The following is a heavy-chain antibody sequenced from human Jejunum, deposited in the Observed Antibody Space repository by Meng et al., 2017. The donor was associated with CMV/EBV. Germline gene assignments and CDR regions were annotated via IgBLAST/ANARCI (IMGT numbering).Heavy chain of an antibody. CDR3: AGGSTYGYMPIGFDY. Sequence: SGGSISAYYWTWVRQPPGKGLEWIGYIYYTGNTNYNPSLKSRVTISLDTSKKQFSLNLSSVTAADTAVYYCAGGSTYGYMPIGFDYWGQGKLVTVSS. D-gene: IGHD5-18*01. CDR2: IYYTGNT. J-gene: IGHJ4*02. CDR1: GGSISAYY. V-gene: IGHV4-59*01.